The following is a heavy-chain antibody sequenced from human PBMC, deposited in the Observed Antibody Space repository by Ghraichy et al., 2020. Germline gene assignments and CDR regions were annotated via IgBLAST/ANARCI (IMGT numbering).Heavy chain of an antibody. D-gene: IGHD4-17*01. CDR1: GGSISSSSYY. V-gene: IGHV4-39*01. J-gene: IGHJ6*02. CDR3: ARLSSASYGDYSEGYYYGMDV. CDR2: IYYSGST. Sequence: SETLSLTCTVSGGSISSSSYYWGWIRQPPGKGLEWIGSIYYSGSTYYNPSLKSRVTISVDTSKNQFSLKLNSVTAADTAVYYCARLSSASYGDYSEGYYYGMDVWGQGTTVTVSS.